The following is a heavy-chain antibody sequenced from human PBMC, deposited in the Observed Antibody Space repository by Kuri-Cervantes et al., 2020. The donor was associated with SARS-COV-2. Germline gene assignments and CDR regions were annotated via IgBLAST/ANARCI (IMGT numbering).Heavy chain of an antibody. CDR3: ARDFSGVYVITGERDAFDV. Sequence: ASVKVSCKASGYTFNGYYIHWVRQAPGQGLEWMGWINPNSGGTNYAQKFQGRVTMTGDTSISTAYMQLSRLRSDDTALYYCARDFSGVYVITGERDAFDVWGQGTMVTVSS. V-gene: IGHV1-2*02. D-gene: IGHD2-8*01. CDR2: INPNSGGT. J-gene: IGHJ3*01. CDR1: GYTFNGYY.